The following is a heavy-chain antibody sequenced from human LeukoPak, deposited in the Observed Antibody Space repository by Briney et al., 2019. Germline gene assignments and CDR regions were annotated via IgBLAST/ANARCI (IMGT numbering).Heavy chain of an antibody. Sequence: SESLSLTCTVSVGSISSGCYYWSWIRQHPGKGLKWIGYIYYSGSTYYNPSLKSRVTISVDTSKNQFSLKLSSVTAADTAVYYCARAGTVYQPPITFDYWGQGTLVTVSS. CDR3: ARAGTVYQPPITFDY. J-gene: IGHJ4*02. D-gene: IGHD6-13*01. CDR2: IYYSGST. CDR1: VGSISSGCYY. V-gene: IGHV4-31*03.